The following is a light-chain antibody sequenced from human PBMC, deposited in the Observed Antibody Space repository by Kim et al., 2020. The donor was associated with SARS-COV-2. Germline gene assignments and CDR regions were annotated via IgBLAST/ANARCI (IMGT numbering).Light chain of an antibody. J-gene: IGKJ2*01. V-gene: IGKV1-33*01. Sequence: CASVGERVHITWQESEDIRVDLIGSQQKPGKAPNLLIRDASILQTGVPQRFSGGGSGTHLTFTNGSLPPEDIATYFCQQYDHLPYTFGQETKREI. CDR1: EDIRVD. CDR3: QQYDHLPYT. CDR2: DAS.